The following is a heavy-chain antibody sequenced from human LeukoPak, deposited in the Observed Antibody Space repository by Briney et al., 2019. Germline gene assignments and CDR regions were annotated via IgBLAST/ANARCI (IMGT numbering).Heavy chain of an antibody. Sequence: GRSLRLSCAASGFTFDDYAMHWVRQAPGKGLEWVSGIRWNSGSIGYADSVKGRFTISRDNAKNSLYLQMNSLRAEDTALYYCAKDIGTGGSYYYYYGMDVWGQGTTVTVSS. CDR2: IRWNSGSI. D-gene: IGHD3/OR15-3a*01. V-gene: IGHV3-9*01. CDR1: GFTFDDYA. CDR3: AKDIGTGGSYYYYYGMDV. J-gene: IGHJ6*02.